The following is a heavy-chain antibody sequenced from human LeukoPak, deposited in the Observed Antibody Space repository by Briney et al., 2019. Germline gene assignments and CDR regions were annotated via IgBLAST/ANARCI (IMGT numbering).Heavy chain of an antibody. V-gene: IGHV4-4*02. J-gene: IGHJ4*02. CDR1: GGSISSSNW. D-gene: IGHD1-26*01. CDR3: ARLRVGATGDFDY. CDR2: IYHSGST. Sequence: SGTLSLTCAVSGGSISSSNWWSWVRQPPGKGLEWIGEIYHSGSTNYNPSLKSRVTISEDKSKNQFSLKLSSVTAADTAVYYCARLRVGATGDFDYWGQGTLVTVSS.